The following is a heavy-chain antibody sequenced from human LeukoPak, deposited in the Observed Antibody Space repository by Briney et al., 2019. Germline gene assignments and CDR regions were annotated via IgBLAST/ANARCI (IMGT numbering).Heavy chain of an antibody. J-gene: IGHJ5*02. V-gene: IGHV4-4*07. CDR3: ARESTTTVVMLGVSRFDP. CDR2: IYTSGST. CDR1: GGSISSYY. Sequence: SETLSLTCTVSGGSISSYYWSWIRQPAGKGLEWIGRIYTSGSTNYNPSLKSRVTMSVDTFKNQFSLKLSSVTAADTAVYYCARESTTTVVMLGVSRFDPWGQGTLVTVSS. D-gene: IGHD4-23*01.